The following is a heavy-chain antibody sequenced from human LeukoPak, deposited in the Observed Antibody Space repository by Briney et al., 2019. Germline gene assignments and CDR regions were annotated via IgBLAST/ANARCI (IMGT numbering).Heavy chain of an antibody. Sequence: PSQTLSLTCTVSGGSIGSGDYYWSWIRQPPGKGLEWIGYIYYSGSTYYNPSLKSRVTISVDTSENQFSLKLSSVTAADTAVYYCARFSSGWSDAFDIWGQGTMVTVSS. J-gene: IGHJ3*02. V-gene: IGHV4-30-4*08. CDR2: IYYSGST. CDR1: GGSIGSGDYY. D-gene: IGHD6-19*01. CDR3: ARFSSGWSDAFDI.